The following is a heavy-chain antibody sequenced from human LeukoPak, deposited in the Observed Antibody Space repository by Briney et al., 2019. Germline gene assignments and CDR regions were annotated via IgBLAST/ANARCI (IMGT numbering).Heavy chain of an antibody. CDR3: AREHRMPHGAFDI. Sequence: ASVKVSCRASGYTFTSYYMHWVRQAPGQGLEWMGIINPSGGSTSYAQKFQGRVTMTRDTSTSTVYMELSSLRSEDTAVYYCAREHRMPHGAFDIWGQGTMVTVSS. V-gene: IGHV1-46*01. D-gene: IGHD2-15*01. CDR1: GYTFTSYY. J-gene: IGHJ3*02. CDR2: INPSGGST.